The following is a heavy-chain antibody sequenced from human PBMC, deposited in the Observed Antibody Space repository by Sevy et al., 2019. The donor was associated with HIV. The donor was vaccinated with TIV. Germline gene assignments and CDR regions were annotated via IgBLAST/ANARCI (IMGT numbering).Heavy chain of an antibody. CDR2: IKQDGSEK. J-gene: IGHJ4*02. CDR1: GFTFSRYW. D-gene: IGHD3-22*01. Sequence: GGSLRLSCAASGFTFSRYWMTWVRQAPGKGLEWVANIKQDGSEKYSVDSVKGRFTISRDNAKNSLYLQMNSLRAEDXXXXXXXXXXXXXXGFHLDYWGQGTLVTVSS. V-gene: IGHV3-7*01. CDR3: XXXXXXXXGFHLDY.